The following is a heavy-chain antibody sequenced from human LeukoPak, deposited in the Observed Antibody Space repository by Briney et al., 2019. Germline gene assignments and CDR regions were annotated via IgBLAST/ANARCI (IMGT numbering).Heavy chain of an antibody. V-gene: IGHV3-23*01. J-gene: IGHJ4*02. CDR3: AKDGHDFWSGYFVPPEFDY. CDR1: GFTFSSYA. CDR2: ISGSGGST. Sequence: GGSLRLSCAASGFTFSSYAMSWVRQAPGKGLEWVSAISGSGGSTYYADCVKGRFTISRDNSKNTLYLQMNSLRAEDTAVYYCAKDGHDFWSGYFVPPEFDYWGQGTLVTVSS. D-gene: IGHD3-3*01.